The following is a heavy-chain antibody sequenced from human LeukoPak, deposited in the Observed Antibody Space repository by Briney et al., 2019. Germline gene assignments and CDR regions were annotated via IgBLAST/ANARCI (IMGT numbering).Heavy chain of an antibody. D-gene: IGHD6-13*01. CDR3: AKDRSSSWYFDY. Sequence: GGSLRLSCAASGLTFSSYAMSWVRQAPGKGLEWVAAISGSGDNTYYADSVKGRFTISRDNSKNTLYLQMNSLRGEDTAVYYCAKDRSSSWYFDYWGQGTLVTVSS. J-gene: IGHJ4*02. CDR1: GLTFSSYA. V-gene: IGHV3-23*01. CDR2: ISGSGDNT.